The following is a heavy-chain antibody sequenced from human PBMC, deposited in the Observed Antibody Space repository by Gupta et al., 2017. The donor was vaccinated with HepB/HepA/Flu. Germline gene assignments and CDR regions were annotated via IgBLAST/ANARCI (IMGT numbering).Heavy chain of an antibody. CDR3: VRSRRTDIFPNPFDS. CDR2: ISGSDSTI. CDR1: GFTFSNSE. Sequence: EVQLVESGGGVVQPGGSLRLSCAASGFTFSNSEMTWVRQAPGKGLEWVSYISGSDSTIYYAESVKGRFTISRDNAKNSLYLHMNRLRAEDTAVYYCVRSRRTDIFPNPFDSWGQGTLVTVSS. D-gene: IGHD3-9*01. V-gene: IGHV3-48*03. J-gene: IGHJ4*02.